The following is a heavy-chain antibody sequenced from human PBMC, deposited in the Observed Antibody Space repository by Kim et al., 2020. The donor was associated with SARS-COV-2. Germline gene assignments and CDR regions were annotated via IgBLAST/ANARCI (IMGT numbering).Heavy chain of an antibody. CDR3: AKDGTYSGYGQVDS. CDR1: GFTFDDYA. Sequence: SLRLSCAASGFTFDDYAMHWVRQAPGKGLEWVSGIDWSSDSIGYADSVKGRFTISRDNAKNSLYLQMNSLRSEDTALYFCAKDGTYSGYGQVDSWGQGTLVIVSS. CDR2: IDWSSDSI. V-gene: IGHV3-9*01. J-gene: IGHJ4*02. D-gene: IGHD5-12*01.